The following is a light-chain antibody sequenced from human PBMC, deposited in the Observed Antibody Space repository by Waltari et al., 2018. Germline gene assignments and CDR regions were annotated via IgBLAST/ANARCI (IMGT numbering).Light chain of an antibody. V-gene: IGLV2-14*01. CDR2: EVS. Sequence: QSALTQPASVSGSPGQSITISCSGTDSAVGSYDFVSWYQQHPGKAPPLIIYEVSNRPSGISNRFSASKSGNTAFLTISGLQAEDEADYYCSSYTTSSAPGVFGTGTRVTVL. CDR1: DSAVGSYDF. J-gene: IGLJ1*01. CDR3: SSYTTSSAPGV.